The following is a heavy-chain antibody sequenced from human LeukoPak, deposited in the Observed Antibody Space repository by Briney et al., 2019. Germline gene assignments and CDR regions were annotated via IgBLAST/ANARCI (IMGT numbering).Heavy chain of an antibody. D-gene: IGHD3-22*01. Sequence: HAGGSLRLSCAASGFTFSSYAMSWVRHAPGKGLEWVSAISGSGGSTYYADSVKGRFTISRDNSKNTLYLQMNSLRAEDTAVYYCVSITMIVVVIDYWGQGTLVTVSS. V-gene: IGHV3-23*01. CDR1: GFTFSSYA. CDR2: ISGSGGST. J-gene: IGHJ4*02. CDR3: VSITMIVVVIDY.